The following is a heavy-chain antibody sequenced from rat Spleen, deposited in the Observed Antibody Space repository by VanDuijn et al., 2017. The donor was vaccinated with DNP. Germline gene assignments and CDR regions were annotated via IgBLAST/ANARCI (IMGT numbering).Heavy chain of an antibody. CDR3: ARWTRYFDY. CDR2: ISYSGST. J-gene: IGHJ2*01. V-gene: IGHV3-1*01. CDR1: GSSITSNY. D-gene: IGHD1-7*01. Sequence: EVQLQESGSGLVKPSQSLSLTCSVTGSSITSNYWGWIRKFPGNKMEYIGHISYSGSTNYNPSLKSRISITRDPSRNHFFLHLISVTTEDTATYYCARWTRYFDYWGQGVMVTVSS.